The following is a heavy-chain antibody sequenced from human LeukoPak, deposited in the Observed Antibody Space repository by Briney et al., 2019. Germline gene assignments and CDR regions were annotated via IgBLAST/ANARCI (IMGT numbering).Heavy chain of an antibody. CDR3: AKTRPLDSSSWSHGDY. D-gene: IGHD6-13*01. CDR1: GFTFSSYW. CDR2: IKLDGSEK. V-gene: IGHV3-7*03. J-gene: IGHJ4*02. Sequence: PGGSLRLSCAASGFTFSSYWMSWVRQAPGKGLEWVANIKLDGSEKNYVDSVKGRFTISRDNSKNTLYLQMNSLRAEDTAVYYCAKTRPLDSSSWSHGDYWGQGTLVTVSS.